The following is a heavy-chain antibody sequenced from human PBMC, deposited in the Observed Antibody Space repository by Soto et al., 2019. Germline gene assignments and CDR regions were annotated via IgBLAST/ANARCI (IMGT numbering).Heavy chain of an antibody. CDR1: GGTFSTYT. V-gene: IGHV1-69*06. CDR3: ARGLECRGYCLDKPTWFGP. CDR2: IIPIFGTP. Sequence: GASVKVSCKASGGTFSTYTFSWVRQAPGQGLEWMGRIIPIFGTPYYAQKFQGRVTITADKSTSTVYMELSSLGSDDTAVYFCARGLECRGYCLDKPTWFGPWGQGTLSPSPQ. J-gene: IGHJ5*02. D-gene: IGHD2-15*01.